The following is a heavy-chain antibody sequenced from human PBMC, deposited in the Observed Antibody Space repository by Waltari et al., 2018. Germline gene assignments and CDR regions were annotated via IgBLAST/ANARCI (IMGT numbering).Heavy chain of an antibody. D-gene: IGHD3-16*01. CDR3: ATFKGDY. CDR1: GFTFSTYS. J-gene: IGHJ4*02. Sequence: EVQLLESGGGLVQPGGSLRLSCAASGFTFSTYSMSWVGQVPGKGLEWGSFMSGSGTGTYYADAAKGRFTISRDNSKNTLYLQMNSLRAEDTALYYCATFKGDYWGQGTLVTVSS. V-gene: IGHV3-23*01. CDR2: MSGSGTGT.